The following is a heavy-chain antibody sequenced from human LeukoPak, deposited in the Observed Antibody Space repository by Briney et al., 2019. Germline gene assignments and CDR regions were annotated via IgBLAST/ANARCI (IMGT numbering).Heavy chain of an antibody. CDR1: GYTFSSYA. J-gene: IGHJ4*02. CDR2: INTGSGNT. CDR3: ASLLSGYSGYDRNYCSGGSCYSSY. V-gene: IGHV1-3*04. Sequence: ASVKVSCKASGYTFSSYAVHWVRQAPGQRLEWMGWINTGSGNTKYSQKFQGRVTITRDTSASTAYMELSSLRSEDTAVYYCASLLSGYSGYDRNYCSGGSCYSSYWGQGTLVTVSS. D-gene: IGHD2-15*01.